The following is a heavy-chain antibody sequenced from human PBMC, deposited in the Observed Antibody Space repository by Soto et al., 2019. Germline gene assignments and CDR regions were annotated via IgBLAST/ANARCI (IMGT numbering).Heavy chain of an antibody. CDR1: GFTFSSYA. Sequence: EVQLLESGGGLVQPGGSLRLSCAASGFTFSSYAMSWVRQAPGKGLEWVSAISGSGGSTYYADSVKGRFTISRDNSKNTLYLQMSSLRAEDTAVSYCAKDGASTDYGDPDHAFDIWGQGTMVTVSS. CDR3: AKDGASTDYGDPDHAFDI. CDR2: ISGSGGST. D-gene: IGHD4-17*01. V-gene: IGHV3-23*01. J-gene: IGHJ3*02.